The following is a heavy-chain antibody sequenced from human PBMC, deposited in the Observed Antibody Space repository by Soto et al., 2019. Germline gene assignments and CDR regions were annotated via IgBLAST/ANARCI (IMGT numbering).Heavy chain of an antibody. J-gene: IGHJ4*02. D-gene: IGHD4-4*01. Sequence: QVQLVQSGAEVQKPGSSVKVSCKASGGTFSSYAISWVRQAPGQGLEWMGGIIPIFGTANYAQKFQGRVTMTANVSPSAACMEPSSLRSDDTAVYYCARDISPNYCGNGIIDYWGQGTLVTASS. CDR3: ARDISPNYCGNGIIDY. CDR2: IIPIFGTA. CDR1: GGTFSSYA. V-gene: IGHV1-69*19.